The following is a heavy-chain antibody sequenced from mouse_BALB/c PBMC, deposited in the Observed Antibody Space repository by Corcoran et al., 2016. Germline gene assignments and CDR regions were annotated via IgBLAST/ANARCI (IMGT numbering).Heavy chain of an antibody. CDR1: GYTFSSYW. J-gene: IGHJ4*01. CDR2: ILPGSGST. Sequence: QVQLQQSGAELMKPGASVKISCKATGYTFSSYWIEWVKQRPGHGLEWIGEILPGSGSTNYNEKFKGKATFTADTSSITAYMQLSSLTSEDSAVYYCARYYRYDAMDYWGQGTSVTVSS. V-gene: IGHV1-9*01. D-gene: IGHD2-14*01. CDR3: ARYYRYDAMDY.